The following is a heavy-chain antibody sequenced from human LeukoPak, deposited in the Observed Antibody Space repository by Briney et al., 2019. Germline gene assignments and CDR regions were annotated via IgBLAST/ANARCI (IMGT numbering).Heavy chain of an antibody. J-gene: IGHJ4*02. CDR1: GFTFSSYA. Sequence: TGGSLRLSCAASGFTFSSYAMRWVRQAPGKGLEWVSAISGSGGSTYCADSVKGRFTISRDNSKNTLYLQMNSLRAEDTAVYYCAKDDLGDITMITAYWGQGTLVTVSS. CDR2: ISGSGGST. D-gene: IGHD3-22*01. CDR3: AKDDLGDITMITAY. V-gene: IGHV3-23*01.